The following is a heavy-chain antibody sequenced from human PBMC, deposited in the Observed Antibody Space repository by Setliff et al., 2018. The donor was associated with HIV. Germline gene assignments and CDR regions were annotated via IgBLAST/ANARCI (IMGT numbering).Heavy chain of an antibody. D-gene: IGHD3-10*01. CDR3: VTDIGSRPYYNLDY. J-gene: IGHJ4*01. CDR2: ISWDGGTT. Sequence: PGGSLRLSCAASGFTFDDYTMQWVRQAPGKGLEWVSLISWDGGTTKYADSVKGRFTISRDNSKNSLYLQSNSLRTEDSAVYYCVTDIGSRPYYNLDYWGQGTLVTVSS. V-gene: IGHV3-43*01. CDR1: GFTFDDYT.